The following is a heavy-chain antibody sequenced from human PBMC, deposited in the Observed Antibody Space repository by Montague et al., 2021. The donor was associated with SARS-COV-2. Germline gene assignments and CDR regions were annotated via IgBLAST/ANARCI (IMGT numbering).Heavy chain of an antibody. CDR1: GGSLSGDH. D-gene: IGHD1-26*01. V-gene: IGHV4-34*01. Sequence: SETLSLTCAVYGGSLSGDHWSWIRQPPGKGLEWIGEVNHSGHTNYNVSLKSRLTISVDTSENQFSLKVTSVTPADTAVYYCARVGWELRVGDYYFDYWGQGTLVTVSS. CDR3: ARVGWELRVGDYYFDY. J-gene: IGHJ4*02. CDR2: VNHSGHT.